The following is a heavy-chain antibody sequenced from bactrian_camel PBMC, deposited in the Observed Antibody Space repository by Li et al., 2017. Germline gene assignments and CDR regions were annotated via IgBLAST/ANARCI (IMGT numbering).Heavy chain of an antibody. V-gene: IGHV3S63*01. D-gene: IGHD1*01. CDR1: DEFSLDDSD. CDR3: VKPNPDARGGFDH. J-gene: IGHJ4*01. CDR2: SRSGALSL. Sequence: HVQLVESGGGSVQAGGSLTLSCTTSDEFSLDDSDMGWYRQGPGKGLEWVSSSRSGALSLVYADSVKGRFTISRDNTKNTVYLLMNSLKPEDTAVYYCVKPNPDARGGFDHWGQGTQVTVS.